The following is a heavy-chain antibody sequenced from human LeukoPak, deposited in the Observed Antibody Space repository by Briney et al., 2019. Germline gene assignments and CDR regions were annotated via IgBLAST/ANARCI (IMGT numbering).Heavy chain of an antibody. CDR1: GGSISSYY. V-gene: IGHV4-39*07. Sequence: PSETLSLTCTVSGGSISSYYWGWIRQPPGKGLEWIGSIYYSGSTYYNPSLKSRVTISVDTSKNQFSLKLSSVTAADTAVYYCASRGITGATYWGQGTLVTVSS. D-gene: IGHD1-20*01. J-gene: IGHJ4*02. CDR2: IYYSGST. CDR3: ASRGITGATY.